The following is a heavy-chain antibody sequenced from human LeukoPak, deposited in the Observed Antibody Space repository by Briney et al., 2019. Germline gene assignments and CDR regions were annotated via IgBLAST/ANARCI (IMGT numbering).Heavy chain of an antibody. Sequence: GGSLRLSCAASGFTFSSRWMHWVRQAPGKGLVWVSRINTDGSITSYADSVKGRFTISRDNAKNTLYLQMNSLRAEDTAVYYCARISAAATDFDCWGQGTLVTVSS. D-gene: IGHD2-15*01. CDR2: INTDGSIT. CDR3: ARISAAATDFDC. CDR1: GFTFSSRW. J-gene: IGHJ4*02. V-gene: IGHV3-74*01.